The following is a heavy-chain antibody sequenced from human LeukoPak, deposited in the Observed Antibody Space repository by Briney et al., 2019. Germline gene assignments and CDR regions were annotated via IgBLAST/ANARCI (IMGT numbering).Heavy chain of an antibody. CDR1: GFTVSSNY. Sequence: GGSLRLSCAASGFTVSSNYMSWVRQAPGKGLEWVSVIYSGGSTYYADSVKGRFTISRDNSKNTLYLQMNSLRAEDTAVYYCARDLNLEGDYGDYDVSFSFDIW. J-gene: IGHJ3*02. V-gene: IGHV3-53*01. CDR3: ARDLNLEGDYGDYDVSFSFDI. CDR2: IYSGGST. D-gene: IGHD4-17*01.